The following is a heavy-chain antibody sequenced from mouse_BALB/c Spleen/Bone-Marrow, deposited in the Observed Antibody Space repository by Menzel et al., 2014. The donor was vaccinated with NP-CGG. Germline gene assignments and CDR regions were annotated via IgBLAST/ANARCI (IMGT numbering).Heavy chain of an antibody. D-gene: IGHD2-1*01. J-gene: IGHJ2*01. V-gene: IGHV1-5*01. CDR2: IYPGNSDT. CDR3: TRKVYYGNPLDY. CDR1: GYSFTSYW. Sequence: VQLKESGTVLARPGASVKTSCKASGYSFTSYWMHWVKQRPGQGLEWIGAIYPGNSDTSYNQKFKGKAKLTAVTSATTAYMELSSLTNEDSAVYFCTRKVYYGNPLDYWGQGTTLTVSS.